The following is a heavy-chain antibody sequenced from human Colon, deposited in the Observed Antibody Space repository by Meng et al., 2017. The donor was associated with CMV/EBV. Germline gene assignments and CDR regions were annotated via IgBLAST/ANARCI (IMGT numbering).Heavy chain of an antibody. J-gene: IGHJ6*02. Sequence: GESLKISCAASGFPFSNFDMSWVRQAPGKGLEWVSVISGSGGSTYYADSAKGRFTISRDNSKNTVFLQMDSLRAEDTAIYYCAKAQIAISQYFYYYGMDVWGQGTTVTAP. CDR3: AKAQIAISQYFYYYGMDV. D-gene: IGHD2-21*01. CDR2: ISGSGGST. V-gene: IGHV3-23*01. CDR1: GFPFSNFD.